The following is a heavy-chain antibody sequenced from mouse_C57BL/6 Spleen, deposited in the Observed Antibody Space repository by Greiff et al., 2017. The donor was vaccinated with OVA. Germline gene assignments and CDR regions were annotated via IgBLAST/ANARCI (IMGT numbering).Heavy chain of an antibody. CDR1: GYTFTSYW. CDR3: ASLEGDGEDY. V-gene: IGHV1-52*01. J-gene: IGHJ2*01. D-gene: IGHD3-3*01. Sequence: QLQQPGAELVRPGSSVKLSCKASGYTFTSYWMHWVKQRPIQGLEWIGNIDPSDSETHYNQKFKDKATLTVDKSSSTAYMQLSSLTSEDSAVYYCASLEGDGEDYWGQGTTLTVSS. CDR2: IDPSDSET.